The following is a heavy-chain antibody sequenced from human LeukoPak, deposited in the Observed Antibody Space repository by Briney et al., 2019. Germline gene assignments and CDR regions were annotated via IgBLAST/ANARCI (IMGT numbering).Heavy chain of an antibody. Sequence: EASVKVSCKASGYTFTDSYMHWVRQAPGQGLEWMANINPKSGVTEYAQKFQSRVTVTRDTSIATAYIELNSLTSDDTAVYYCARSGYNYGLDWGQGTLVTVSS. D-gene: IGHD5-18*01. V-gene: IGHV1-2*02. J-gene: IGHJ4*02. CDR2: INPKSGVT. CDR1: GYTFTDSY. CDR3: ARSGYNYGLD.